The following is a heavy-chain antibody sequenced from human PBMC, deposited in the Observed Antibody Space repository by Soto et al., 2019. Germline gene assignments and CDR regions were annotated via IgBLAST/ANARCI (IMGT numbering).Heavy chain of an antibody. CDR2: ISGSGGST. V-gene: IGHV3-23*01. CDR3: ATDGYSSSWYFDY. Sequence: EVQLLESGGGLVQPGGSLRLSCAASGFTFSSYAMSWVRQAPGKGLEWVSAISGSGGSTYYADSVKGRFTISRDNSKNTLYLQMNSLRAEDTAVYYCATDGYSSSWYFDYWGQGTLVTVSS. CDR1: GFTFSSYA. J-gene: IGHJ4*02. D-gene: IGHD6-13*01.